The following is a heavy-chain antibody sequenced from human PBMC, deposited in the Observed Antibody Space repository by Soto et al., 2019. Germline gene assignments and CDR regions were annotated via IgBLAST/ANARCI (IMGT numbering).Heavy chain of an antibody. D-gene: IGHD3-10*01. CDR3: ARGRYYYGSGRLFTDYYFDY. Sequence: QVQLVQSGAEVKKPGASVKVSCKASGYTFTSYGISWVRQAPGQGLEWMGWISAYNGNTNYAQKLQGRVTMTTDISTSTAYMELRSLRSDDTAVYYCARGRYYYGSGRLFTDYYFDYWGQGTLVTVSS. V-gene: IGHV1-18*01. CDR1: GYTFTSYG. J-gene: IGHJ4*02. CDR2: ISAYNGNT.